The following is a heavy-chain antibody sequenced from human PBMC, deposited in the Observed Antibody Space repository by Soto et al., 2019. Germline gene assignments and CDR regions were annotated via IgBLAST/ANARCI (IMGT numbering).Heavy chain of an antibody. D-gene: IGHD3-10*01. Sequence: EVQLLESGGGLVQPGGSLRLSCAASGFTFSSYAMSWVRQAPGKGLEWVSAISGSGGSTYYADSVKGRFTISRDNSKNTLSLQMNSLRAEDTAAYYCAKDGRVLLWFGELLTPSWFDPWGQGTLVTVSS. CDR3: AKDGRVLLWFGELLTPSWFDP. J-gene: IGHJ5*02. CDR1: GFTFSSYA. CDR2: ISGSGGST. V-gene: IGHV3-23*01.